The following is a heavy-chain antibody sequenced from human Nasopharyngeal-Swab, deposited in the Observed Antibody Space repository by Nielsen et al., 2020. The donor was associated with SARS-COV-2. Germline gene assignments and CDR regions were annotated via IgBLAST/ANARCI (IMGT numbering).Heavy chain of an antibody. CDR1: GGTFSSYA. CDR2: IIPIFGTA. CDR3: ARVNGVDTAMVLLDY. J-gene: IGHJ4*02. D-gene: IGHD5-18*01. Sequence: SVKVSCKASGGTFSSYAISWVRQAPGQGPEWMGGIIPIFGTANYAQKFQGRVTITADESTSTAYMELSSLRSEDTAVYYCARVNGVDTAMVLLDYWGQGTLVTVSS. V-gene: IGHV1-69*13.